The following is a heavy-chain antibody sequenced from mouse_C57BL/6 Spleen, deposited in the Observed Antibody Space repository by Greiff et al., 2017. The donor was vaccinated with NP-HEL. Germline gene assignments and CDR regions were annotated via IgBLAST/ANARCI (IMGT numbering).Heavy chain of an antibody. CDR2: IWRGGST. CDR1: GFSLTSYG. V-gene: IGHV2-5*01. J-gene: IGHJ2*01. Sequence: VKLVESGPGLVQPSQSLSITCIVSGFSLTSYGVHWVRQSPGKGLEWLGVIWRGGSTDYNAAFMSRLSITKDNSKSQVFFKMNSLQADDTAIYYCAKNWGHEGYYFDYWGQGTTLTVSS. CDR3: AKNWGHEGYYFDY. D-gene: IGHD3-3*01.